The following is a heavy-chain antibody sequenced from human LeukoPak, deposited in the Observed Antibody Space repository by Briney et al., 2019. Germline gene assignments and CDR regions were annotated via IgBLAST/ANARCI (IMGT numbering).Heavy chain of an antibody. V-gene: IGHV3-48*03. Sequence: GGSLRLSCAASGFTFSSYEMNWVRQAPGKGLEWVSYISSSGDTTYYADSVKGRFTISRDNAKNTLSLQMNSLRAEDTAVYYCADFGSGYWGQGTLVTVSS. CDR3: ADFGSGY. J-gene: IGHJ4*02. D-gene: IGHD3-10*01. CDR1: GFTFSSYE. CDR2: ISSSGDTT.